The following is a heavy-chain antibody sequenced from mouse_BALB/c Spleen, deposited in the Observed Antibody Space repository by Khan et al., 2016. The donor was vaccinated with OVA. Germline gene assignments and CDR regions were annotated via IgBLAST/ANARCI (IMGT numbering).Heavy chain of an antibody. CDR3: VRSGYGSLAY. CDR2: INPSSGYN. J-gene: IGHJ3*01. V-gene: IGHV1-7*01. D-gene: IGHD1-1*01. CDR1: GYMFSSYW. Sequence: VQLQESGAELAKPGASVKMSCKTSGYMFSSYWMNWVKQRPGQGLEWIGYINPSSGYNENNQKFKDKATLTADKSSSTAYMQLSSLTSADSAVYYCVRSGYGSLAYWGQGTLVTVSA.